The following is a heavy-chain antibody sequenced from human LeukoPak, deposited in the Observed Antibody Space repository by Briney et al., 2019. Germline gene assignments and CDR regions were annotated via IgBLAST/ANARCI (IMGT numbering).Heavy chain of an antibody. Sequence: GGSLRLSCAASGFTFSSYSMNGVRQAPGKGLEWVSSISSSSSYIYYADSVKGRFTISRDNAKNSLYLQMNSLRAEDTAVYYCAGLLWFGAHYYYMDVWGKGTTVTVSS. J-gene: IGHJ6*03. D-gene: IGHD3-10*01. V-gene: IGHV3-21*01. CDR2: ISSSSSYI. CDR3: AGLLWFGAHYYYMDV. CDR1: GFTFSSYS.